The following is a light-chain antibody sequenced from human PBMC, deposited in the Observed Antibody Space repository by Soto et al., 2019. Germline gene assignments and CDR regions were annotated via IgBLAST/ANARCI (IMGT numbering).Light chain of an antibody. CDR2: GNN. V-gene: IGLV1-40*01. Sequence: QSVVTQPPSVSGAPGQRVTISCTGSSSNIGAGYDVHWYQQFPGTAPKLLIYGNNNRPSGVPDRFSGSKSGTSASLAITGRKAEDEADYYCQSFDTRLNSVVFGGGTKLTVL. CDR3: QSFDTRLNSVV. CDR1: SSNIGAGYD. J-gene: IGLJ2*01.